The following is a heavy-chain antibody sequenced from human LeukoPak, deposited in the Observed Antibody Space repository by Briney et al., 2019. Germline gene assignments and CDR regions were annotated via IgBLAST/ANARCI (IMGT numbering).Heavy chain of an antibody. J-gene: IGHJ4*02. V-gene: IGHV4-34*01. CDR1: GGSFSGYY. CDR2: ISHGGST. D-gene: IGHD2-15*01. Sequence: SETLSLTCAVYGGSFSGYYWSWIRQPPGKGLEWIGEISHGGSTNYNPSLKSRVTMSVDTSKNQVSLKVTSVTAADTAVYYCARGPHCSGGSCYSPAFDYWGQGTLVSVSS. CDR3: ARGPHCSGGSCYSPAFDY.